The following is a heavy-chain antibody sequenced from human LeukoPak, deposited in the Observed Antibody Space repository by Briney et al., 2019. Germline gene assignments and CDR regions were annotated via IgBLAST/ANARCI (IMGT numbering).Heavy chain of an antibody. Sequence: ASVKVSCKASGYTFTSYDINWVRQATGQGLEWMGWMNTNSGNTGYAQKFQGRVTMTRNTSISTAYMELSSLRSEDTAVYYCARYSGWNDAFDIWGQGTMVTVSS. J-gene: IGHJ3*02. CDR1: GYTFTSYD. V-gene: IGHV1-8*01. CDR2: MNTNSGNT. D-gene: IGHD6-19*01. CDR3: ARYSGWNDAFDI.